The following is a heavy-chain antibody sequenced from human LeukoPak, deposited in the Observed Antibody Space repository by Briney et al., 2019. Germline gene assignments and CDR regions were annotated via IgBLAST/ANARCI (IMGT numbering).Heavy chain of an antibody. J-gene: IGHJ3*02. CDR3: ASLHTSYYGSSGYSFRAFEI. CDR1: GFTFSSYW. Sequence: PGGSLRLSCAASGFTFSSYWMSWVRQAPGRGLEWVANMKQDGSEKYYVDSVKGRFTISRDNAKNSLYLQMNSLRAEDTAVYYYASLHTSYYGSSGYSFRAFEIWGQGTMVTVST. CDR2: MKQDGSEK. V-gene: IGHV3-7*01. D-gene: IGHD3-22*01.